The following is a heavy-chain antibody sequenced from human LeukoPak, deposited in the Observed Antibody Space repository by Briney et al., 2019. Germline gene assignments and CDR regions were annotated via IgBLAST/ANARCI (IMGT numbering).Heavy chain of an antibody. V-gene: IGHV1-8*01. J-gene: IGHJ6*03. CDR2: MNPNSGNT. CDR1: GYTFTSYD. D-gene: IGHD6-13*01. Sequence: ASVKVSCKASGYTFTSYDINWVRQATGQGLEWMGWMNPNSGNTGYAQKFQGRVTMTRNTSISTAYMELSSLRSEDTAVYYCARAYSSSWYFNYYYMDVWGKGTTVTISS. CDR3: ARAYSSSWYFNYYYMDV.